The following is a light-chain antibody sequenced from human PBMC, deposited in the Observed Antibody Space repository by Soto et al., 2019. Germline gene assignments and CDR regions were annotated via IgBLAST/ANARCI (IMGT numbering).Light chain of an antibody. CDR1: QSVSSSY. CDR2: GAS. Sequence: EIVLTQSPGTLSLSPGERATLSCRASQSVSSSYLAWYQQKPGQAPRLLIYGASSRATGIPDRFSGSGSGKDFTLTISRLEPEDFAVYYCKRYGSSPITFGQGTRLEIK. CDR3: KRYGSSPIT. J-gene: IGKJ5*01. V-gene: IGKV3-20*01.